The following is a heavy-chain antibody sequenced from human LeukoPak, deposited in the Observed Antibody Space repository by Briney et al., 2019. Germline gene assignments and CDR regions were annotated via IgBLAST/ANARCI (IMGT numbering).Heavy chain of an antibody. CDR1: GDSINSGGYY. V-gene: IGHV4-31*03. CDR2: IHSGGNA. D-gene: IGHD3-22*01. CDR3: ARDHYDSRGDYVVEY. Sequence: SETLTLTCSISGDSINSGGYYRNWIRQPPGKGLEWLGYIHSGGNAYFNPSVEGRSSISLDKSQNQFFLRLTSVTAADTAVYFCARDHYDSRGDYVVEYWGQGTLVTVSS. J-gene: IGHJ4*02.